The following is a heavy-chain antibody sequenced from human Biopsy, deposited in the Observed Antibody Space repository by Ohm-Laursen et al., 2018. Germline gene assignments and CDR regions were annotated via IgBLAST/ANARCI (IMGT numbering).Heavy chain of an antibody. CDR2: ISDTGST. CDR3: ARATNSTGWPYYYFYGMDV. Sequence: SDTLSLTCTVSGGSLTGDYWSWIRQSPGKGLEWIGSISDTGSTNYSPSLRGRVTISVDTSKNQFSLRLNSVTAADTAVYYCARATNSTGWPYYYFYGMDVWGQGTTVTVSS. J-gene: IGHJ6*02. D-gene: IGHD2/OR15-2a*01. V-gene: IGHV4-59*07. CDR1: GGSLTGDY.